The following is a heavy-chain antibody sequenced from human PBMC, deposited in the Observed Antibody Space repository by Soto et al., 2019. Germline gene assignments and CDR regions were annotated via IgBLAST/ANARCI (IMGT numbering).Heavy chain of an antibody. CDR2: IIPIFGTA. CDR1: GGTFSSYA. Sequence: QVQLVQSGAEVKKPGSSVKVSCKASGGTFSSYALSWVRQAPGQGLEWMGGIIPIFGTADYAQKFQGRVTITADDSTSTAYMELSSLRSEDTAVYYCASHPVPYYYYGMDVWGQGTPVTVSS. CDR3: ASHPVPYYYYGMDV. V-gene: IGHV1-69*12. J-gene: IGHJ6*02. D-gene: IGHD2-2*01.